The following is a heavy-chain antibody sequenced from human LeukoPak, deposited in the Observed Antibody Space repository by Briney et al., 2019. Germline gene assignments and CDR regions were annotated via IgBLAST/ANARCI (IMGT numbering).Heavy chain of an antibody. V-gene: IGHV1-2*02. CDR1: GYTFTGYY. CDR3: AGQMGYYGSGSYPRLNDAFDI. Sequence: EDSVKVSCKASGYTFTGYYMHWVRQAPGQGLEWMGWINPNSGGTNYAQKFQGRVTMTRDTSISTAYMELSRLRSDDTAVYYCAGQMGYYGSGSYPRLNDAFDIWGQGTMVTVSS. CDR2: INPNSGGT. D-gene: IGHD3-10*01. J-gene: IGHJ3*02.